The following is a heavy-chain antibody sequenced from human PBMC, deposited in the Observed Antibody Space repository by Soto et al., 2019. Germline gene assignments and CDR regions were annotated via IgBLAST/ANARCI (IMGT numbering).Heavy chain of an antibody. V-gene: IGHV5-51*01. D-gene: IGHD6-13*01. J-gene: IGHJ5*02. CDR3: ARGRYSGSSWSTVYWFDP. CDR2: IYPGDSDT. CDR1: GYSFTSYW. Sequence: PGESLKISCKGSGYSFTSYWIGWVRQMPGKGLEWMGIIYPGDSDTRYSPSFQGQVTISADKSISTAYLQWSSLKASDTAMYYCARGRYSGSSWSTVYWFDPWGQGTLVTVSS.